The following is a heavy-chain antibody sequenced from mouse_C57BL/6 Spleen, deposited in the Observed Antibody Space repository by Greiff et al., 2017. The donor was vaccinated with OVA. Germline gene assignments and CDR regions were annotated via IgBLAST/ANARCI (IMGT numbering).Heavy chain of an antibody. J-gene: IGHJ2*01. Sequence: EVQLQQSGPVLVKPGASVKMSCKASGYTFTDYYMNWVKQSHGKSLEWIGVINPYNGGTSYNQKFKGKATLTVDKSSSTAYMELNSLTSEDSAVYYCARGDYGYPFDYWGQGTTLTVSS. CDR3: ARGDYGYPFDY. V-gene: IGHV1-19*01. CDR2: INPYNGGT. D-gene: IGHD2-2*01. CDR1: GYTFTDYY.